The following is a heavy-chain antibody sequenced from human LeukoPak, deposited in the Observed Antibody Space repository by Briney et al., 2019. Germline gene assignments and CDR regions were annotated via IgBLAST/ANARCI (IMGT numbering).Heavy chain of an antibody. D-gene: IGHD4-17*01. V-gene: IGHV3-23*01. CDR2: ITYSGDT. CDR1: GFTFSTYS. J-gene: IGHJ4*02. CDR3: AKHLTSVTTNFEY. Sequence: GGSLRLSCAASGFTFSTYSMNWVRQAPGKGPEWVSGITYSGDTDYADSVKGRFTISRDNSKNTLYLQMNSLRAEDTAVYYCAKHLTSVTTNFEYWGQGTLVTISS.